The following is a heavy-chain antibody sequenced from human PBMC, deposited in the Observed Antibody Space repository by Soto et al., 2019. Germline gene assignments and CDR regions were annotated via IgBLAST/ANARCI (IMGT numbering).Heavy chain of an antibody. Sequence: ASVKVSCKASGYRFTMYAMHWVRQAPGQRLEWMGWINAGNGNTKYSQKFQGRVTISRDTSASTAYMEVSSLRSEDTAVYYCARSFGVVTVFAYPGQGTPVTVSS. CDR3: ARSFGVVTVFAY. D-gene: IGHD3-3*01. V-gene: IGHV1-3*01. J-gene: IGHJ4*02. CDR1: GYRFTMYA. CDR2: INAGNGNT.